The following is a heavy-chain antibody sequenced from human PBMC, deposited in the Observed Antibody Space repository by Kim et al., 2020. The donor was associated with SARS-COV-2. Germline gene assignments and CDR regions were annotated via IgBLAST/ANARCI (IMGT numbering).Heavy chain of an antibody. V-gene: IGHV5-51*01. CDR2: IYPSDSDT. J-gene: IGHJ4*02. CDR3: ARLDDANGYFYVKGPYFDS. Sequence: GESLKISCKGSGYSFPNYWIGWIRQMPGKGLEWMGIIYPSDSDTRYSPSFQGQVTISADKSIGTAYLQWSSLKASDTAMYYCARLDDANGYFYVKGPYFDSWGQGTLVTVSS. CDR1: GYSFPNYW. D-gene: IGHD3-22*01.